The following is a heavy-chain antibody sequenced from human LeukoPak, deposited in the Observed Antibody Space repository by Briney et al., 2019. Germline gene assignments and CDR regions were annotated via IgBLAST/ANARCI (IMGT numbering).Heavy chain of an antibody. J-gene: IGHJ4*02. Sequence: GGSLRLSCAASGFTFSSYWMHWVRQAPGKGLVWVSRINSDGSSTSYADSVKGRFTISRDNSKNTLYLQMNSLRAEDTAVYYCAKLIGEKSSSPLDYWGQGTLVTVSS. CDR2: INSDGSST. CDR3: AKLIGEKSSSPLDY. D-gene: IGHD6-6*01. V-gene: IGHV3-74*01. CDR1: GFTFSSYW.